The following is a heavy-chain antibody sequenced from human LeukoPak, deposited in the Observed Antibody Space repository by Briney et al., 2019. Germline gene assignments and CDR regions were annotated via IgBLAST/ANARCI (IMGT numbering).Heavy chain of an antibody. Sequence: ASVKVSCKXSGGTFSSYAISWVRQAPGQGLERMGRIIPIFGTANYAQKFQGRVTITTDESTSAAYMELSSLRSEDTAVYYCARDRPRWPFDPWGQGTLVTVSS. J-gene: IGHJ5*02. CDR1: GGTFSSYA. V-gene: IGHV1-69*05. CDR2: IIPIFGTA. D-gene: IGHD2-15*01. CDR3: ARDRPRWPFDP.